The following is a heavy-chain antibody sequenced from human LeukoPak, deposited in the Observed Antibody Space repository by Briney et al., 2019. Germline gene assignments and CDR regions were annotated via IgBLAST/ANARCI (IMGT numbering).Heavy chain of an antibody. CDR2: IYYSGST. Sequence: SQTLSLTCTVSGGSISSGDYYWSWIRQPPGKGLEWIGYIYYSGSTYYNPSLKSRVTISVDTSKNQFSLKLSSVTAADTAVYYCARDALWFGSPYDYWGQGTLVTVSS. CDR3: ARDALWFGSPYDY. V-gene: IGHV4-30-4*08. D-gene: IGHD3-10*01. CDR1: GGSISSGDYY. J-gene: IGHJ4*02.